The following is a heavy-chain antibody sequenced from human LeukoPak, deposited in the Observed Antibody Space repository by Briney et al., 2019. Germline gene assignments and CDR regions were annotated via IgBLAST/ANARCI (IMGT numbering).Heavy chain of an antibody. CDR2: INPNSGGT. Sequence: ASVKVSCKASGYTFTGYYMNWVRQTPGQGLEWMGWINPNSGGTNYAQKFQGRVTMTRDTSISTAYMELSRVRSDDTAVYYCAREASAFDMWGQGTMVTVSS. CDR1: GYTFTGYY. V-gene: IGHV1-2*02. J-gene: IGHJ3*02. CDR3: AREASAFDM.